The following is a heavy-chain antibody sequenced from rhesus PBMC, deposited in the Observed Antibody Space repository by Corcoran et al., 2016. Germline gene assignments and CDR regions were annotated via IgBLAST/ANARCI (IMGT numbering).Heavy chain of an antibody. CDR2: IYGSSWGT. Sequence: QVQLQESGPGLVKPSETLSLTCAVSGGSISDVYYWTWIRQPPGKGLEWIGYIYGSSWGTNYNPSLKYRVTISIDSSKNQFSLKLSSVTAAATAVYYCARDTYSGYRSYGLDSWGPGVVVTVSS. CDR3: ARDTYSGYRSYGLDS. J-gene: IGHJ6*01. D-gene: IGHD5-24*01. CDR1: GGSISDVYY. V-gene: IGHV4-106*01.